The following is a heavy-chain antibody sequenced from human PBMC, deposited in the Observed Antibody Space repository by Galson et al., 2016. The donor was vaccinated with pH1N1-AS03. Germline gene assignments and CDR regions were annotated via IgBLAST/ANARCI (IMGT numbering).Heavy chain of an antibody. CDR2: ISSSGFS. Sequence: RQPPGKGLEWIGFISSSGFSNYNPTLKSRVTMSVDASKKQISLRLSSVTAADTAVYFCARGKNSGFDYWGQGTPVTVSS. J-gene: IGHJ4*02. CDR3: ARGKNSGFDY. V-gene: IGHV4-4*08. D-gene: IGHD3-10*01.